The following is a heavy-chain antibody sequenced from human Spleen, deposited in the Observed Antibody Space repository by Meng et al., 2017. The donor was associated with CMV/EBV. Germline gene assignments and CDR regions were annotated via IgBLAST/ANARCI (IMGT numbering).Heavy chain of an antibody. Sequence: GESLKISCAASGFTVSDNYMSWVRQAPGKGLEWVSLIYSGGSTYYADSVKGRFTISRDNSKNTLYLQMNSMRVEDTAVYYCARDNVDTATYGAFDIWGRGTMVTVSS. CDR3: ARDNVDTATYGAFDI. V-gene: IGHV3-53*01. CDR1: GFTVSDNY. CDR2: IYSGGST. J-gene: IGHJ3*02. D-gene: IGHD5-18*01.